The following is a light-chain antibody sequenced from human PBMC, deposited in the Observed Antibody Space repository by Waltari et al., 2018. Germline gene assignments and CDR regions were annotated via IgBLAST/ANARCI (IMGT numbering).Light chain of an antibody. J-gene: IGLJ2*01. Sequence: SYVLTQPPSVSVAPGQTARIPCGGKAIASKSVYWNQQKPGQAPVVVVYDDTDRPSGIPGLFSVSNSGNTATLFISRVEAGDEADYYCQVWDSGSHHVLLGGGTKLTVL. V-gene: IGLV3-21*02. CDR1: AIASKS. CDR2: DDT. CDR3: QVWDSGSHHVL.